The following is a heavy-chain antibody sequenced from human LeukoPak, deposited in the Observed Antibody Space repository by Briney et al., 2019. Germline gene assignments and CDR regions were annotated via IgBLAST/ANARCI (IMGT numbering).Heavy chain of an antibody. CDR1: GYTFTGYY. J-gene: IGHJ4*02. Sequence: VASVKVSCKASGYTFTGYYMHWVRQAPGQGLEWMGWINPNSGGTNYAQKFQGRVTMTRDTSISTAYMELSRLRSDDTAVYYCARGGRSYSSGWYGAFDYWGQGTLVTVSS. D-gene: IGHD6-19*01. CDR3: ARGGRSYSSGWYGAFDY. CDR2: INPNSGGT. V-gene: IGHV1-2*02.